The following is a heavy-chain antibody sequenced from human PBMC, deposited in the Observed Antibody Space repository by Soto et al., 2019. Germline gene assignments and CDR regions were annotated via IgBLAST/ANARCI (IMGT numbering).Heavy chain of an antibody. CDR1: GGAFNGYY. CDR2: INHSGTV. CDR3: ARAGAALVRGSIGGFDY. D-gene: IGHD3-10*01. J-gene: IGHJ4*02. Sequence: QVHLQQWGAGLLKPSETLSLTCAVNGGAFNGYYWTWIRQSPGKGLQWIGEINHSGTVDYNPSLKSRVTFSIVTSKKQFSLPLTSVTAADTAVYYCARAGAALVRGSIGGFDYWGQGTLVTVSS. V-gene: IGHV4-34*01.